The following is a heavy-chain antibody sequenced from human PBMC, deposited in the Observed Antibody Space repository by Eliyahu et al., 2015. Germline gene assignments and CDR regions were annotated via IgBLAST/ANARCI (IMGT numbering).Heavy chain of an antibody. CDR1: GFTFSSYG. Sequence: QVQLVESGGGVVQPGRSLRLSCAASGFTFSSYGMHWXRQAPGKGLEWVAVISYDGSNKYYADSVKGRFTISRDNSKNTLYLQMNSLRAEDTAVYYCAKGSGAIAVADAFDIWGQGTMVTVSS. J-gene: IGHJ3*02. CDR2: ISYDGSNK. V-gene: IGHV3-30*18. D-gene: IGHD6-19*01. CDR3: AKGSGAIAVADAFDI.